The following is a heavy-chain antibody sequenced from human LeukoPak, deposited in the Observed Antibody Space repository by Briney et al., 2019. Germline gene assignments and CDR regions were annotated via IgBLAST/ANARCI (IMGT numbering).Heavy chain of an antibody. V-gene: IGHV4-34*01. J-gene: IGHJ4*02. CDR2: MKHRGNT. D-gene: IGHD3-22*01. Sequence: SETLSLTCAVYGGSFSGYYWSWIRQPPGKGLEWIGEMKHRGNTNYNPSLKSRVTISVDTSKNHFSLKLTSVTAADTAVYYCARGRPYDSSGPLAYWGQGTLVTVSS. CDR3: ARGRPYDSSGPLAY. CDR1: GGSFSGYY.